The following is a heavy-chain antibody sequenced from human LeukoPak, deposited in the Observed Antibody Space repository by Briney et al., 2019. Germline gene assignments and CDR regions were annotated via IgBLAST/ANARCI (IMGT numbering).Heavy chain of an antibody. CDR1: GFSFSSYW. D-gene: IGHD6-6*01. CDR3: TTDSGGGRPFDY. Sequence: GGSLRLSCAASGFSFSSYWMSWVRQAPGKGLEWVANIRQDGSDKYYVDSVKGRLTISRDNAKNSLFLQMNSLRAEDTAVYFCTTDSGGGRPFDYWGQGTLVTVSS. CDR2: IRQDGSDK. V-gene: IGHV3-7*01. J-gene: IGHJ4*02.